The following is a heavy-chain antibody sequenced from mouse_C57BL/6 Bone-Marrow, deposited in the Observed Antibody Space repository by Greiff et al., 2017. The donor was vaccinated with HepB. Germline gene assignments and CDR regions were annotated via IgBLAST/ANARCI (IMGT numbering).Heavy chain of an antibody. CDR1: GYAFTNYL. V-gene: IGHV1-54*01. Sequence: VQLQQSGAELVRPGPSVKVSCKASGYAFTNYLIEWVKQRPGQGLEWIGVINPGSGGTNYNEKFKGKATLTADKSSSTAYMQLSSLTSEDSAVYFCDYYGSRYAMDYWGQGTSVTVSS. CDR2: INPGSGGT. CDR3: DYYGSRYAMDY. J-gene: IGHJ4*01. D-gene: IGHD1-1*01.